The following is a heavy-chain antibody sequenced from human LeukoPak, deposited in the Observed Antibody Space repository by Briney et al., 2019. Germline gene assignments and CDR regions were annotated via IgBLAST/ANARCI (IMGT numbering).Heavy chain of an antibody. CDR2: VYAGGST. Sequence: SQTLSLTCTVSGGSISSGDYYWSWLRQPAGTGLEWIGRVYAGGSTYSNPSLKSRVTISIDTSKNHFSLRLSSVTAADTAVYYCARGCGSSSSNWFDPWGQGTLVTVSS. J-gene: IGHJ5*02. CDR1: GGSISSGDYY. D-gene: IGHD6-6*01. V-gene: IGHV4-61*02. CDR3: ARGCGSSSSNWFDP.